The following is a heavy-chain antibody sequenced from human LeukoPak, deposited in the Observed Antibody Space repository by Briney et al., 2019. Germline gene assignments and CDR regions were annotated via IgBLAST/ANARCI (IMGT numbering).Heavy chain of an antibody. Sequence: SETLSLTCTVSGYSISSGYYWGWIRQPPGKGLEWIGEINHSGSTNYNPSLKSRVTISVDTSKNQFSLKLSSVTAADTAVYYCARPTIALLAFDIWGQGTMVTVSS. J-gene: IGHJ3*02. CDR2: INHSGST. V-gene: IGHV4-38-2*02. CDR3: ARPTIALLAFDI. CDR1: GYSISSGYY. D-gene: IGHD5-24*01.